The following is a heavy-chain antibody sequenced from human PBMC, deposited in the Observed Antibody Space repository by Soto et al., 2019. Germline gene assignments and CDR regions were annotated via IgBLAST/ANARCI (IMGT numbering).Heavy chain of an antibody. Sequence: GGSLRLSCAASGFTFSNAWMNWVRQAPGKGLEWVGRIKSKTDGGTTDYAAPVKGRFTISRDDSKNTLYLQMNSLKTEDTAVYYCTTSHSWADWVVAATPIAYWGQGTLVTVSS. V-gene: IGHV3-15*07. D-gene: IGHD2-15*01. J-gene: IGHJ4*02. CDR2: IKSKTDGGTT. CDR1: GFTFSNAW. CDR3: TTSHSWADWVVAATPIAY.